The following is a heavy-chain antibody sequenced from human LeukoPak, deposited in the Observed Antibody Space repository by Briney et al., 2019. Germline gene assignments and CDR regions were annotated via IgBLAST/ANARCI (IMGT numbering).Heavy chain of an antibody. D-gene: IGHD2-2*01. CDR3: ARDHPFRYCSSTSCYAWDY. CDR1: GFTFTNYW. V-gene: IGHV3-7*01. J-gene: IGHJ4*02. Sequence: GGSLRLSCAASGFTFTNYWMGWVRQAPGKGLEWVANIKQDGREKYYVDSVKGRFTISRDNAKNSLYLQMNSLRAEDTAVYYCARDHPFRYCSSTSCYAWDYWGQGTLVTVSS. CDR2: IKQDGREK.